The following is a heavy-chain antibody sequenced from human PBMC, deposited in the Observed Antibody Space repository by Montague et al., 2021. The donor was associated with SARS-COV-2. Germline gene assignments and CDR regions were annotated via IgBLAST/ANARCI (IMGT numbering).Heavy chain of an antibody. D-gene: IGHD5-12*01. CDR2: IYTSGTT. Sequence: TLSLTSTVSGGSISSGSYYWSWIRQPAGKGLERIGRIYTSGTTDYSFSLKSRVTISVDTSKNQFSLKLTSVTAADTAVYYCARAHSGSWAHLDNWGQGSLVTVSS. CDR1: GGSISSGSYY. J-gene: IGHJ4*02. V-gene: IGHV4-61*02. CDR3: ARAHSGSWAHLDN.